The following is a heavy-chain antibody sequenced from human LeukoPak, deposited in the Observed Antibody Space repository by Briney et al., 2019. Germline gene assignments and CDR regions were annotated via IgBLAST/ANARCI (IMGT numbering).Heavy chain of an antibody. CDR1: GGSISSYY. CDR2: IYYSGST. Sequence: SETLSLTCTVSGGSISSYYWSWIRQPPGKGLEWIGYIYYSGSTNYNPSLRSRVTISVDTSKNQFSLKLSSVTAADTAVYYCAREVGTTGWFDPWGQGTLVTVSS. J-gene: IGHJ5*02. V-gene: IGHV4-59*01. CDR3: AREVGTTGWFDP. D-gene: IGHD1-1*01.